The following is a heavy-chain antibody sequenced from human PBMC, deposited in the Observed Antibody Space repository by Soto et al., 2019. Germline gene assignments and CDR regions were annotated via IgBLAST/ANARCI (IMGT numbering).Heavy chain of an antibody. J-gene: IGHJ3*02. V-gene: IGHV3-23*01. CDR1: GFTFSSYA. Sequence: GGSLRLSCAASGFTFSSYAMSWVRQAPGKGLEWVSAISGSGGSTYYADSVKGRFTISRDNSKNTLYLQMNSLRAEDTAVYYCAKGSITMIVVVNNDAFDIWGQGTMVTVSS. D-gene: IGHD3-22*01. CDR2: ISGSGGST. CDR3: AKGSITMIVVVNNDAFDI.